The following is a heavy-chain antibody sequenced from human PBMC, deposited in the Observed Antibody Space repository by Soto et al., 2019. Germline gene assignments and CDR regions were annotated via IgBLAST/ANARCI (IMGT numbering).Heavy chain of an antibody. CDR3: AKAYDYGEYGYYYYMDV. D-gene: IGHD4-17*01. Sequence: PGGSLRLSCAASGFTFSSYAMSWVRQAPGKGLEWVSAISGSGGSTYYADSVKGRFTISRDNSKNTLYLQMNSLRAEDTAVYYCAKAYDYGEYGYYYYMDVWGKGTKVTVSS. CDR2: ISGSGGST. CDR1: GFTFSSYA. V-gene: IGHV3-23*01. J-gene: IGHJ6*03.